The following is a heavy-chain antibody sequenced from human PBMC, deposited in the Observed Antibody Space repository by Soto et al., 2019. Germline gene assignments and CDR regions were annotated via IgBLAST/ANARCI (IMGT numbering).Heavy chain of an antibody. CDR2: IYHSGST. J-gene: IGHJ6*02. Sequence: SETLSLTCAVSGYSISSGYYWGWIRQPPGKGLEWIGSIYHSGSTYYNPSLKSRVTISVDTSKNQFSLKLSSVAAADTAVYYCARENSSDYYYYYYGMDVWGQGTTVTVSS. D-gene: IGHD2-15*01. CDR3: ARENSSDYYYYYYGMDV. V-gene: IGHV4-38-2*02. CDR1: GYSISSGYY.